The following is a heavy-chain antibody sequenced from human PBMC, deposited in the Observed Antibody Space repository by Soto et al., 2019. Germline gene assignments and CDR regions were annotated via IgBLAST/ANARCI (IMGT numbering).Heavy chain of an antibody. J-gene: IGHJ4*02. Sequence: SGPTLVNPTPTLTLTCTFSGFSLSTSGVAVGWIRQAPRKAPEWLAFIFWDDDKRYSPSLENRLTITKDTSKNQVVLTITNMDTEDTATYSCGRVVDFSSGNYFCYWGRGTMVTVSS. CDR2: IFWDDDK. CDR1: GFSLSTSGVA. V-gene: IGHV2-5*02. CDR3: GRVVDFSSGNYFCY. D-gene: IGHD3-3*01.